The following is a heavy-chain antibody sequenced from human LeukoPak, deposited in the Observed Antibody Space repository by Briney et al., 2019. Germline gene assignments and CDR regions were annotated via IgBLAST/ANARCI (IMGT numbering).Heavy chain of an antibody. CDR2: IYYSGST. D-gene: IGHD3-10*01. Sequence: SETLSLTCTVSGGSISSYYWSWIRQPPGKGLEWIGYIYYSGSTNYNPSLKSRVTISVDTSKNQFSLKLSSVTAADTAVYYCARGSGSGTLLWFGELSERPTDWFDPWGQGTLVTVSS. J-gene: IGHJ5*02. CDR3: ARGSGSGTLLWFGELSERPTDWFDP. V-gene: IGHV4-59*01. CDR1: GGSISSYY.